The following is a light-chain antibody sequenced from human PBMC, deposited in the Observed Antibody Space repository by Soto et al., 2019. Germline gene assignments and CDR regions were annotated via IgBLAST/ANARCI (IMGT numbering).Light chain of an antibody. CDR1: QSISSY. CDR3: QQSYSTPMYT. J-gene: IGKJ2*01. CDR2: AAS. V-gene: IGKV1-39*01. Sequence: DIQMTQSPSSLSASVGDRVTITSRASQSISSYLTWYQQKPGKAPKLLIYAASSLQSGVPSRFSGSGSGTDFTLTISSLQPEDFATYYCQQSYSTPMYTFGQGTKLESK.